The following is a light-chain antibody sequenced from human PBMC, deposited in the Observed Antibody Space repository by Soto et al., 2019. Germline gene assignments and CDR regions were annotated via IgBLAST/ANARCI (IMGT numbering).Light chain of an antibody. CDR1: QSVSDN. CDR3: QQRSNWPIT. CDR2: DAS. J-gene: IGKJ5*01. Sequence: EVLMTQYPDTLYVSPGERVTLSCRASQSVSDNLAWYQQNPGQGPSLLIYDASTRATGIPARFSGSGSGTEFTLTISSLEPEEFAVYYCQQRSNWPITVGQGTRLEIK. V-gene: IGKV3-11*01.